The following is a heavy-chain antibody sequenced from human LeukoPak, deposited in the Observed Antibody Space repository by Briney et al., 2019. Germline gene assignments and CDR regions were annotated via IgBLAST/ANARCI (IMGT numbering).Heavy chain of an antibody. CDR3: ARGSTRGYCSSTSCYGSSSYYYGMDV. D-gene: IGHD2-2*03. Sequence: SETLSLTCAVYGGAFSGYYWSWIRQPPGKGLEWIGEINHSGSTHYNPSHKSRVTISVDTSKNQFSLKLSSVTAADTAVYYCARGSTRGYCSSTSCYGSSSYYYGMDVWGQGTTVTVSS. CDR1: GGAFSGYY. V-gene: IGHV4-34*01. CDR2: INHSGST. J-gene: IGHJ6*02.